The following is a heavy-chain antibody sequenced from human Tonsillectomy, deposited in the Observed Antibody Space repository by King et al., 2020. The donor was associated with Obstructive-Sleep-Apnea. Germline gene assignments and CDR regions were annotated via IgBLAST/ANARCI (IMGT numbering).Heavy chain of an antibody. Sequence: QLQESGPGLVKPSETLSLTCTVSGGSVSSGSYYWSWIRQPPGKGLEWIGYIYYSGSTTYNPALKSRVNISVDTSKNQFSLKLSSLNAADTAVYYCARAPKRITIFVVVTTPFDYWGQGPLVTVSS. CDR3: ARAPKRITIFVVVTTPFDY. D-gene: IGHD3-3*01. CDR2: IYYSGST. CDR1: GGSVSSGSYY. J-gene: IGHJ4*02. V-gene: IGHV4-61*01.